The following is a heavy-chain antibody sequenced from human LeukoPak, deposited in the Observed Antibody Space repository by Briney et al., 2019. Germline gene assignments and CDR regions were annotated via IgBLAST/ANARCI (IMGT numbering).Heavy chain of an antibody. CDR2: IRYDGSNK. J-gene: IGHJ4*02. CDR3: AKDFYDSSGYFRVPHLFDY. V-gene: IGHV3-30*02. CDR1: AFTFSRYG. Sequence: GGSLRLSCAASAFTFSRYGMHWVRQAPGKGLEWLAFIRYDGSNKYYADSVKGRFTITRDNSKNTLYLQMNSLRAEDTAVYYCAKDFYDSSGYFRVPHLFDYWGQGTLVTVSS. D-gene: IGHD3-22*01.